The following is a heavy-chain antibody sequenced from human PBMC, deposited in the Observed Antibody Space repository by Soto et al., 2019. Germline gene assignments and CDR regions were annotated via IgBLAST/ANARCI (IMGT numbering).Heavy chain of an antibody. CDR1: GFTFSSNS. CDR3: ARVIWSGHLTSDL. Sequence: EVQVVESGGGLVQPGGSLRLSCAASGFTFSSNSMNWVRQAPGKGLEWISYISSSSSTIYADSVKGRFTISRDNAKNSLYLQMNSLRYEDTAVYYWARVIWSGHLTSDLWGQGTLVTVSS. CDR2: ISSSSSTI. D-gene: IGHD3-3*01. J-gene: IGHJ5*02. V-gene: IGHV3-48*02.